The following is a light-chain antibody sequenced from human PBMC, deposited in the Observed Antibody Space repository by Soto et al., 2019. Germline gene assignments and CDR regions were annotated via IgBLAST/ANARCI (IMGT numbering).Light chain of an antibody. CDR2: EVS. CDR3: FSFTTDWTHV. CDR1: SSDIGAYNY. V-gene: IGLV2-14*01. Sequence: QSVLTQPASVCGSPGQSITISCTGSSSDIGAYNYVSWFQQYPGKAPKLIISEVSNRPSGVSNRFSGSKSGTAASLNISGLQTEDEADSFCFSFTTDWTHVFGTGTKVTVL. J-gene: IGLJ1*01.